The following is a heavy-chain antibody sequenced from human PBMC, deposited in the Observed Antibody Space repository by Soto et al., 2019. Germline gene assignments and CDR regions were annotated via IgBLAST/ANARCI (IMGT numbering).Heavy chain of an antibody. V-gene: IGHV1-3*01. CDR2: INAGDGNT. CDR1: GYMFTKYT. Sequence: ASVKVSCKASGYMFTKYTMHWVRQAPGQRLEWMGWINAGDGNTKYSQKFQVRVTITRDTSASTAYMELRSLRSEDTAVYYCARGPGGPDGPGDYWGQGTLVTVSS. CDR3: ARGPGGPDGPGDY. D-gene: IGHD2-15*01. J-gene: IGHJ4*02.